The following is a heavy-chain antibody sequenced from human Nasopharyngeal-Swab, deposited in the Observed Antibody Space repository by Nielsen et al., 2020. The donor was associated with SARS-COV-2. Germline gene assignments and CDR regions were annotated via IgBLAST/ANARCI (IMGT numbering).Heavy chain of an antibody. CDR1: GGSISSYY. D-gene: IGHD2-21*01. V-gene: IGHV4-59*08. CDR2: IYYSGST. J-gene: IGHJ4*02. Sequence: GSLRLSCTVSGGSISSYYWSWIRQPPGKGLEWIGYIYYSGSTYYNPSLKSRLSISVDTSKNQFSLKLSSVTTADTAVYYCARAPYINTWYVDYWGQGTLVTVSS. CDR3: ARAPYINTWYVDY.